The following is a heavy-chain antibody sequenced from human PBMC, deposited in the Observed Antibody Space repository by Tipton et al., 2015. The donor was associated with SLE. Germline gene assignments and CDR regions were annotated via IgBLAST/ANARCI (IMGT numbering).Heavy chain of an antibody. CDR2: IYYSGST. Sequence: LRLSCTVSGGSISSYYWSWIRQPPGKGLEWIGYIYYSGSTYYNPPLKSRVTISVDTSKNQFSLKLSSVTAADTAVYYCARDRAGSSSSPYMDVWGKGTTVTVSS. J-gene: IGHJ6*03. CDR1: GGSISSYY. D-gene: IGHD6-6*01. V-gene: IGHV4-59*01. CDR3: ARDRAGSSSSPYMDV.